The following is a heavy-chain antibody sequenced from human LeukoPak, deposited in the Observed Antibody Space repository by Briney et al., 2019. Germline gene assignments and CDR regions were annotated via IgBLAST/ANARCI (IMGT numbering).Heavy chain of an antibody. CDR3: AKYSGPYDFWSGSRYYFDY. J-gene: IGHJ4*02. D-gene: IGHD3-3*01. CDR1: GFTFSSYA. Sequence: GGSLRLSCAASGFTFSSYAMSWVRQAPGKGLEWVSAISGSGGSTYYAESVKGRFTISRDNSKNTLYLQMNSLRAEDTAVYYCAKYSGPYDFWSGSRYYFDYWGQGTLVTVSS. CDR2: ISGSGGST. V-gene: IGHV3-23*01.